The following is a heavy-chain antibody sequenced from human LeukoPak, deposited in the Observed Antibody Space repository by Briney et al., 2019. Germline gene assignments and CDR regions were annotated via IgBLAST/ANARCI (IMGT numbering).Heavy chain of an antibody. CDR2: IKQDGSEK. J-gene: IGHJ3*02. CDR1: GFTFSSYW. CDR3: AISIAAASYAFDI. D-gene: IGHD6-13*01. Sequence: GGSLRLSCAASGFTFSSYWMSWVRQAPGKGLEWVANIKQDGSEKYYVDSVKGRFTISRDNAKNSLYLQMNSLRAEDTAVYYCAISIAAASYAFDIWGQGTMVTVSS. V-gene: IGHV3-7*01.